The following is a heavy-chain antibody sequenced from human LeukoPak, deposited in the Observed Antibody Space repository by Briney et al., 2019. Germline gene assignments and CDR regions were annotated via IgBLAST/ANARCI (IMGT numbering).Heavy chain of an antibody. D-gene: IGHD1-26*01. CDR1: GYSFTRNW. CDR3: ARHEGSGSYYSY. V-gene: IGHV5-51*07. J-gene: IGHJ4*02. Sequence: GDSLKISCKGSGYSFTRNWIGWVHQMPGKGLEWMGIVFPVDSDTRYSPSFQGQVTISADKSISTAYLQWSSLQASDTAMYYCARHEGSGSYYSYWGQGTLVTVSS. CDR2: VFPVDSDT.